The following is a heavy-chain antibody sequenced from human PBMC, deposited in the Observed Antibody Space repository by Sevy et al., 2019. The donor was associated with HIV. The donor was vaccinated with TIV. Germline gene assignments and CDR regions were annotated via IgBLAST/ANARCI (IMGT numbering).Heavy chain of an antibody. D-gene: IGHD1-7*01. CDR3: ARGDELNSYYYGMDV. CDR2: TYYRSKWYS. J-gene: IGHJ6*02. CDR1: GDSVSSSSAA. Sequence: KQSQTLSLTCAISGDSVSSSSAAWNWFRQSPSRGLEWLGRTYYRSKWYSDYEVSVKGRVTINPDTSKNQFSLHQESVTPEDTAVYFCARGDELNSYYYGMDVWGQGTTVTVSS. V-gene: IGHV6-1*01.